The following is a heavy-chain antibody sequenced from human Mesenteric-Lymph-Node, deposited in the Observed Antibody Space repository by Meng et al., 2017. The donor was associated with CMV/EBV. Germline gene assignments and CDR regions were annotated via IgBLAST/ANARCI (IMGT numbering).Heavy chain of an antibody. J-gene: IGHJ4*02. CDR1: GGSISSSNW. V-gene: IGHV4-4*02. D-gene: IGHD3-16*01. CDR2: IYHSGST. CDR3: ARASRSYGYHY. Sequence: SETLSLTCAVSGGSISSSNWWSWVRQPPGKGLEWIGEIYHSGSTNYNPSLKSRVTISVDTSKNQFSLKLSSVTAADTAVYYCARASRSYGYHYWGQGTLVTVSS.